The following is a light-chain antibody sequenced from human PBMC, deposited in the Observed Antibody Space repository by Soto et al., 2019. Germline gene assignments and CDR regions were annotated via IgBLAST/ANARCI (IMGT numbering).Light chain of an antibody. CDR2: GAS. Sequence: EIVMTQSPATLSVSPGERATLSCRASQTVSGNLAWYQQKPGQAPRVLIYGASTRATGISARFSGSGSGTEFALTISYLQSEDFAVYYCQQYNKCPLTFGGGTKVEIK. CDR3: QQYNKCPLT. V-gene: IGKV3-15*01. CDR1: QTVSGN. J-gene: IGKJ4*01.